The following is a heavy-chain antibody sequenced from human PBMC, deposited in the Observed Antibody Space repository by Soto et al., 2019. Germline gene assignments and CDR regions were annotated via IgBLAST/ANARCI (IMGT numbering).Heavy chain of an antibody. V-gene: IGHV1-18*01. CDR2: ISAYSGST. Sequence: QVQPVQSGAEVKKPGASVKVSCKASGYTFTTYGISWVRQSPGQELEWMGWISAYSGSTKFAQKLQGRVTRTTDTSTTTAYVGLGSLTSDATAVYYCARDFTNSISWPYYFDYWGQGTLVTVSS. D-gene: IGHD6-13*01. CDR3: ARDFTNSISWPYYFDY. CDR1: GYTFTTYG. J-gene: IGHJ4*02.